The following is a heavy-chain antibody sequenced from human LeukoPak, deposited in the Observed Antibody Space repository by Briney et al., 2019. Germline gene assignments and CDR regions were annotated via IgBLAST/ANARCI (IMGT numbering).Heavy chain of an antibody. V-gene: IGHV1-2*02. CDR1: GYTFTGYY. CDR2: INPNSGGT. Sequence: GASVKVSCKASGYTFTGYYMHWVRQAPGQWLEWMGWINPNSGGTNYAQKFQGRVTMTRDTSISTAYMELSRLRSDDTAVYYCARDVKHQYYFDYWGQGTLVTVSS. J-gene: IGHJ4*02. D-gene: IGHD2-2*01. CDR3: ARDVKHQYYFDY.